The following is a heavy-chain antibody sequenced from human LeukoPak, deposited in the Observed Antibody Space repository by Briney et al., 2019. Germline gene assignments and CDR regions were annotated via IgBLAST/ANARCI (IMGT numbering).Heavy chain of an antibody. Sequence: SETLSLTCAVSGGSISSSNWWTWVRQPPGKGLEWIGEIYHSGSTNYNPSLKSRVTISVDKSKNQSSLKLSSVTAADTAVYYCARTGDWSYFDYWGQGTLVTVSS. CDR1: GGSISSSNW. J-gene: IGHJ4*02. CDR2: IYHSGST. CDR3: ARTGDWSYFDY. D-gene: IGHD2-21*02. V-gene: IGHV4-4*02.